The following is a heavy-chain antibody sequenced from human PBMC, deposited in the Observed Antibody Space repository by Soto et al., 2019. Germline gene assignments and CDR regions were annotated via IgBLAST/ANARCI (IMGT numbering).Heavy chain of an antibody. D-gene: IGHD3-10*01. CDR2: IYYSGTT. Sequence: QVHLQESGPGLVKPSGTLSLTCGVSGGSISSINWWSWVRQTPGKGLEWIGEIYYSGTTNYNPSLTSRVTMSIEKSKNQSFLNLTSVTAADTAVYYCASSSGVSATDWFDAWGQGTLVTVSS. J-gene: IGHJ5*02. CDR1: GGSISSINW. V-gene: IGHV4-4*02. CDR3: ASSSGVSATDWFDA.